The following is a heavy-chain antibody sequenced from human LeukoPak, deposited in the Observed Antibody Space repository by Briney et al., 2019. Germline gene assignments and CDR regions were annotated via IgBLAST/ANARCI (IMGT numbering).Heavy chain of an antibody. CDR3: ARDLIANSCMDV. CDR2: IIPIFGTA. CDR1: GGTFSSYA. Sequence: GASVKVSCKASGGTFSSYAISWVRQAPGQGLEWMGGIIPIFGTANYAQKFQGRVTITTDESTSTAYMELSSLRSEDTAVYYCARDLIANSCMDVWGKGTTVTVSS. J-gene: IGHJ6*04. D-gene: IGHD3-22*01. V-gene: IGHV1-69*05.